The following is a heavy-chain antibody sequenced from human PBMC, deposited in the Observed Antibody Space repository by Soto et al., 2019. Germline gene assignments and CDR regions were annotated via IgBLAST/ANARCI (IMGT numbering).Heavy chain of an antibody. D-gene: IGHD6-6*01. CDR2: INHSRST. Sequence: SETLSITCAVYGGSFSGYYWSWIRQPPGKGLEWIGEINHSRSTNYNPSLKSRVTISVDTSKNHFSLKLSSVTAADTAVYYCARGHSVAARRYYYYYMDVWGKGTTVTVSS. CDR3: ARGHSVAARRYYYYYMDV. CDR1: GGSFSGYY. V-gene: IGHV4-34*01. J-gene: IGHJ6*03.